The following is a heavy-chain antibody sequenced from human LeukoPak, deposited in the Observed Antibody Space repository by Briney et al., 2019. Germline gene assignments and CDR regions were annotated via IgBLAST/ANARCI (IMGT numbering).Heavy chain of an antibody. Sequence: PGGSLRLSCAASGFTFSSYWMSWVRQAPGKGLEWVANIKQDGSEEYYVDSVKGRFTISRDNAKNSLYLQMNSLRAEDTAVYYCARDLMGAAHYFQHWGQGTLVTVSS. D-gene: IGHD2-15*01. CDR1: GFTFSSYW. CDR2: IKQDGSEE. V-gene: IGHV3-7*01. CDR3: ARDLMGAAHYFQH. J-gene: IGHJ1*01.